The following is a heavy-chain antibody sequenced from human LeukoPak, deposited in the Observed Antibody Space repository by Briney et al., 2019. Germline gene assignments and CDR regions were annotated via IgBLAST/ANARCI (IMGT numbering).Heavy chain of an antibody. Sequence: GASVKVSCKASGYTFTSYDISWVRQAPGQGREGLGWFSAYNGNTNYAQKLQGRVTMTTDTSTSTAYMEPRSLRSDDTAVYYCARASRDYYDSSGYLYWGQGTLVTVSS. D-gene: IGHD3-22*01. CDR2: FSAYNGNT. CDR3: ARASRDYYDSSGYLY. V-gene: IGHV1-18*01. J-gene: IGHJ4*02. CDR1: GYTFTSYD.